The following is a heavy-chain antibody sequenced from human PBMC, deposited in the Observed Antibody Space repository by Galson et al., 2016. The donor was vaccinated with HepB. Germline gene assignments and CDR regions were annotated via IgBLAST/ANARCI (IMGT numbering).Heavy chain of an antibody. D-gene: IGHD4-17*01. Sequence: SLRLSCAASGFTLSNYPMNWVRQAPGKGLEWISYISVSGSTIYYADSVRGRISISRDIAKNSLYLQLNTLRDEDTAMYYCATTYNGDYEGGLDVWGHGTTVTVSS. CDR2: ISVSGSTI. CDR3: ATTYNGDYEGGLDV. J-gene: IGHJ6*02. CDR1: GFTLSNYP. V-gene: IGHV3-48*02.